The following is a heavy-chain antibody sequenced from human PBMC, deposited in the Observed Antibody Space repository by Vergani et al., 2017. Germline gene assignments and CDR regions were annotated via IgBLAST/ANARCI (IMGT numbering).Heavy chain of an antibody. CDR1: GGSISSGGYY. J-gene: IGHJ3*02. D-gene: IGHD5-12*01. V-gene: IGHV4-39*07. CDR2: IYYSGST. CDR3: ARALPQVADAFDI. Sequence: QVQLQESGPGLVKPSQTLSLTCTVSGGSISSGGYYWGWIRQPPGKGLEWIGSIYYSGSTYYNPSLKSRVTISVDTSKNQFSLKLSSVTAADTAVYYCARALPQVADAFDIWGQGTMVTVSS.